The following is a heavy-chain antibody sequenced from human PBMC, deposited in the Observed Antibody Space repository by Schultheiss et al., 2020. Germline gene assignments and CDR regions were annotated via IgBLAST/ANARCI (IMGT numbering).Heavy chain of an antibody. CDR2: INPSGGSI. J-gene: IGHJ6*02. D-gene: IGHD2-8*01. Sequence: ASVKVSCKASGSTFSDYYVHWVRQVPGQGLEWMGIINPSGGSISYAQKFQGRVTMTRDTSTSTVYMELSSLRSEDTAVYYCARNGAPPYGMDVWGQGTTVTLSS. CDR3: ARNGAPPYGMDV. V-gene: IGHV1-46*01. CDR1: GSTFSDYY.